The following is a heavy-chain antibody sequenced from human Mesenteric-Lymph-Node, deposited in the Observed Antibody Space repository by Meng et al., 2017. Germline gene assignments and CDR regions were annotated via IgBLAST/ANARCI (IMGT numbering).Heavy chain of an antibody. CDR1: GYTFTSYG. CDR2: MNPNSGNT. D-gene: IGHD2-15*01. J-gene: IGHJ3*02. Sequence: ASVKVSCKASGYTFTSYGISWVRQAPGQGLGWMGWMNPNSGNTGYAQKFQGRVTITRNTSISTAYMELSSLRSEDTAVYYCARGAVVAAILEAFDIWGQGTMVTVSS. V-gene: IGHV1-8*03. CDR3: ARGAVVAAILEAFDI.